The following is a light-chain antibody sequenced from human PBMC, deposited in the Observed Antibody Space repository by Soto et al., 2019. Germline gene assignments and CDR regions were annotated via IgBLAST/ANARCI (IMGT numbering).Light chain of an antibody. V-gene: IGKV3-11*01. CDR2: DAS. J-gene: IGKJ2*01. CDR3: QQRSNWPPDKYT. Sequence: EIVLTQSPATLSLSPGERATLSCRASQSVSSYLAGYQQKPGQAPRLLIYDASNRATGIPARFSGSGSGTDFTLTISSLEPEDFAVYYCQQRSNWPPDKYTFGQGTKLEI. CDR1: QSVSSY.